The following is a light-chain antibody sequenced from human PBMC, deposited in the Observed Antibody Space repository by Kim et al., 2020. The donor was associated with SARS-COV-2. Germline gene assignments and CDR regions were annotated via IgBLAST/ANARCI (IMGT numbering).Light chain of an antibody. CDR3: QQYSDSGVT. Sequence: EVVLTQSPATLSVSPGERTTLSCRASQSGSSNLAWYQQKPGQAPRLLIYDASSRATNIPARFSGSGSGTEFTLTISSLQSDDIAIYFCQQYSDSGVTFGQGTTVDIK. V-gene: IGKV3-15*01. J-gene: IGKJ1*01. CDR1: QSGSSN. CDR2: DAS.